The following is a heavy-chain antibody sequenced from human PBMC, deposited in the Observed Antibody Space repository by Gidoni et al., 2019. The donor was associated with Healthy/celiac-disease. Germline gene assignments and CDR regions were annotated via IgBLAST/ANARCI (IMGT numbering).Heavy chain of an antibody. D-gene: IGHD5-12*01. V-gene: IGHV1-18*04. CDR1: CYTFTRSG. CDR3: ARERRDIVATIDYFDY. Sequence: QVQLVQSGAEVKKPGASAKVSCKASCYTFTRSGVSWVRQAPGQGLDGMGWISAYNGNTNYAQKLQGRVTMTTDTSTSTAYMELRSLRSDDTAVYYCARERRDIVATIDYFDYWGQGTLVTVSS. J-gene: IGHJ4*02. CDR2: ISAYNGNT.